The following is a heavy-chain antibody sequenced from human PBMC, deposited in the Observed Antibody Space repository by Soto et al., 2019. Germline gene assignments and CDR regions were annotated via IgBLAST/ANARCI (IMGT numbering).Heavy chain of an antibody. CDR3: VRSGHTFGGVI. J-gene: IGHJ4*02. Sequence: SETLSLTCTVSGGSLSNFYGSWIRQPPGKGLEWIGYMYYSGSSNYNPSLKSRVTISIDTSKNQISLKLSSVTAADTAVYYCVRSGHTFGGVIWGQGTLVTVSS. CDR1: GGSLSNFY. D-gene: IGHD3-16*01. CDR2: MYYSGSS. V-gene: IGHV4-59*01.